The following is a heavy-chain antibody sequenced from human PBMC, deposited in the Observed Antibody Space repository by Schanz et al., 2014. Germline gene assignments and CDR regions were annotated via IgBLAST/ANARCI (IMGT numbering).Heavy chain of an antibody. Sequence: EVQLLESGGGLVQPGGSLRLSCAASGFTFTTHSMTWVRQAPGKGLEWVSDISSGSSYANYADSVKGRFTISRDNSKNTLYLQMNSLSADDTAVFYCAKGMGYCSGGTCYDYYYYGLDVWGQGTTVTVSS. CDR1: GFTFTTHS. CDR2: ISSGSSYA. D-gene: IGHD2-15*01. CDR3: AKGMGYCSGGTCYDYYYYGLDV. V-gene: IGHV3-23*01. J-gene: IGHJ6*02.